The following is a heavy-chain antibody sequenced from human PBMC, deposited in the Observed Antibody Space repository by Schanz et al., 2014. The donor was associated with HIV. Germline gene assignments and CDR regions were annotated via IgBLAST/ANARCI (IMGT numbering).Heavy chain of an antibody. D-gene: IGHD4-4*01. CDR3: ARGGLQWHPEWFDY. J-gene: IGHJ4*02. CDR1: EFIFSSYG. Sequence: QVQVVESGGGVVQPGRSLRLSCAASEFIFSSYGMHWVRQAPGKGLEWVAVIWYDGSSKYYADSVKGRFTISRDNSKNTLYLQMNSLRVEDTAVYYCARGGLQWHPEWFDYWGQGTLVSVSS. CDR2: IWYDGSSK. V-gene: IGHV3-33*08.